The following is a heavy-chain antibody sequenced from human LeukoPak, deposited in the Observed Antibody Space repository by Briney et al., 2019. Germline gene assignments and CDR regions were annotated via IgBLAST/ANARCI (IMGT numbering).Heavy chain of an antibody. V-gene: IGHV1-2*04. CDR2: INPNSGGT. CDR1: GYTFTGYY. Sequence: ASVKVSCKASGYTFTGYYMHWVRQAPGQGLEWMGWINPNSGGTNYAQKFQGWVTMTRDTSISTAYMELSRLRSDDTALYYCARGASDSYYFDYWGQGTLVTVSS. CDR3: ARGASDSYYFDY. J-gene: IGHJ4*02. D-gene: IGHD1-26*01.